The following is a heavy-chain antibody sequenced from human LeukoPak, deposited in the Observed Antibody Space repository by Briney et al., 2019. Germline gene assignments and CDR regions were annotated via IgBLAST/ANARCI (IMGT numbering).Heavy chain of an antibody. CDR2: ISGSTGST. CDR1: GFTFNNYA. CDR3: ARFAAGGSYYYYMDV. V-gene: IGHV3-23*01. Sequence: GGSLRLSCAASGFTFNNYAMSWVRQAPGKGLEWVSVISGSTGSTHYADSVKGRFTISRDNAKNSLYLQMNSLRADDTAVYYCARFAAGGSYYYYMDVWGKGTTVTVSS. J-gene: IGHJ6*03. D-gene: IGHD3-10*01.